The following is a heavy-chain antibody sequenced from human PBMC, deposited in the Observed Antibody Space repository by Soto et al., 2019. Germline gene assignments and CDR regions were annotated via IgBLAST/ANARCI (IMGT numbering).Heavy chain of an antibody. J-gene: IGHJ4*02. Sequence: QVQLVQSGAEVKKPGASVKVSCKASGYIFTSYGISWLRQAPGQGLEWMGWISAYDGNTNSAEKFQGRLTMTTDTSTNTAYMELRSLTSDDTAVYYCAREWELLGPDYSAYWGQGTLVTVSS. V-gene: IGHV1-18*01. CDR1: GYIFTSYG. CDR2: ISAYDGNT. CDR3: AREWELLGPDYSAY. D-gene: IGHD1-26*01.